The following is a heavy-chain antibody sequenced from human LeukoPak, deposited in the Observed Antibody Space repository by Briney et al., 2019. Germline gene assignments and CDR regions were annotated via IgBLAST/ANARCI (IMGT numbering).Heavy chain of an antibody. CDR1: GFTFSSYS. CDR3: AKDQSAIVVVPAATDY. CDR2: ISSSSYI. D-gene: IGHD2-2*01. J-gene: IGHJ4*02. V-gene: IGHV3-21*01. Sequence: GGSLRLSCAASGFTFSSYSMNRVRQAPGKGLEWVSSISSSSYIYYADSVKGRFTISRDNSKNTLYLQMNSLRAEDTAVYYCAKDQSAIVVVPAATDYWGQGTLVTVSS.